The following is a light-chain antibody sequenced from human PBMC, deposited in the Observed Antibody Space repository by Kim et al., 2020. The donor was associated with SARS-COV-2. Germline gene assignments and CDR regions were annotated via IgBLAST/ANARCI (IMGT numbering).Light chain of an antibody. CDR3: QTWGTGSWV. CDR2: VNSDGSH. V-gene: IGLV4-69*01. Sequence: SVKLTCTLSSGHSSYAIAWHQQQPEKGPRYLMKVNSDGSHSKGDGIPDRFSGSSSGAERYLTISSLQSEDEADYYCQTWGTGSWVFGGGTQLTVL. CDR1: SGHSSYA. J-gene: IGLJ3*02.